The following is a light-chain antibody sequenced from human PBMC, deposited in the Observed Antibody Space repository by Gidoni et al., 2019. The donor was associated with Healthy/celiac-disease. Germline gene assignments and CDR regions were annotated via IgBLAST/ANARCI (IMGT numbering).Light chain of an antibody. V-gene: IGKV3-15*01. CDR2: GAS. J-gene: IGKJ1*01. CDR1: QSVSSN. CDR3: QQYNNWPLWT. Sequence: EIVMTPSPATLSVSPGERATLSCRASQSVSSNFAWYQQQPGQAPRLLIYGASTRATGIPARFSGSGSGTEFTLTISSLQSEDFAVYYCQQYNNWPLWTFGQGTKVEIK.